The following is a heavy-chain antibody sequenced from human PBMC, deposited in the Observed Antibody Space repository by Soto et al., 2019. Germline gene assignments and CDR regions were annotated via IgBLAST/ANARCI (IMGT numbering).Heavy chain of an antibody. V-gene: IGHV1-69*02. Sequence: QVQLVQSGAEVKKPGSSVKVSCKASGGTFSSYTISWVRQAPGQGLEWMGRIIPILGIANYAQKFQGSVRITANKATSTANMELSSLRSEDTAVYYCARSKSPYYYDSSGYTWGQGTPVTVSS. CDR2: IIPILGIA. D-gene: IGHD3-22*01. CDR3: ARSKSPYYYDSSGYT. CDR1: GGTFSSYT. J-gene: IGHJ4*02.